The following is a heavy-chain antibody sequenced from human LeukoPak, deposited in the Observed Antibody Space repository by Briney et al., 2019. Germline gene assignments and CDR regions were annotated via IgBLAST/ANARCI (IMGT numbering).Heavy chain of an antibody. V-gene: IGHV4-34*01. CDR3: AVYGDYERGFDY. CDR2: INHSGST. J-gene: IGHJ4*02. Sequence: KPSETLSLTCAVYGGSFSGYYWSWIRQPPGKGLEWIGEINHSGSTNYIPSLKSRVTISIDTSKNQFSLKLSSVTAADTAVYYCAVYGDYERGFDYWGQGTLVTVSS. D-gene: IGHD4-17*01. CDR1: GGSFSGYY.